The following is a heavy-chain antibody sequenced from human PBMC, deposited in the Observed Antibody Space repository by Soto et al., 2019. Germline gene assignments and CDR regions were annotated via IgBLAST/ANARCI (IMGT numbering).Heavy chain of an antibody. V-gene: IGHV1-69*13. D-gene: IGHD3-22*01. CDR2: IIPIFGTA. CDR3: AREARITMIVVGDAFDI. J-gene: IGHJ3*02. CDR1: GGTFSSYA. Sequence: SVKVSCKXSGGTFSSYAISWVRQAPGQGLEWMGGIIPIFGTANYAQKFQGRVTITADESTSTAYMELSSLRSEDTAVYYCAREARITMIVVGDAFDIWGQGTMVTVSS.